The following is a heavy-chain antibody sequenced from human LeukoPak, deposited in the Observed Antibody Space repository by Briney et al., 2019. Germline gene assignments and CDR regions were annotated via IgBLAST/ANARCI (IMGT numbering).Heavy chain of an antibody. D-gene: IGHD3-10*01. CDR2: ISGSGGST. Sequence: GGSLRLSCAASGFTFSSYPMSWVRQSPGKGLEWVSAISGSGGSTYYADSVKGRFSISRDNSKNTLYLQMNSLRAEDTAVYYCATWTYYYGSGRPGGMDVWGQGTTVTVSS. CDR1: GFTFSSYP. CDR3: ATWTYYYGSGRPGGMDV. J-gene: IGHJ6*02. V-gene: IGHV3-23*01.